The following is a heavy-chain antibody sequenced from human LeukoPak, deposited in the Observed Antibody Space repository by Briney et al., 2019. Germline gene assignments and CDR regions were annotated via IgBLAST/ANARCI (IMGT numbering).Heavy chain of an antibody. CDR2: IKEEGSEK. CDR1: GFTFSSYW. D-gene: IGHD2-2*01. V-gene: IGHV3-7*01. J-gene: IGHJ5*02. Sequence: PGGSLRFSCAVSGFTFSSYWMSWVRQAPGKGLEWVASIKEEGSEKHYVDSVKGRFTISRDNAKNSLYLQMNSLRAEDTAVYYCARGHYQLSWGQGILVTVSS. CDR3: ARGHYQLS.